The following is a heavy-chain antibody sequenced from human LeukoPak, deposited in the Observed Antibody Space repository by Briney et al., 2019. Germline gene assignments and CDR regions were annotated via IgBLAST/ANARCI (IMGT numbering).Heavy chain of an antibody. D-gene: IGHD1-1*01. V-gene: IGHV4-59*08. Sequence: SETLSLTCTVSGGPISGSYWSWMRQSPGKGLEWVAYIYNRGSTNSNPSLQSRVTISVDTSKNQFSLNLSSVTAADTAIYYCARHVLGGYNLHDGYFDYWGQGTLVAVSS. J-gene: IGHJ4*03. CDR3: ARHVLGGYNLHDGYFDY. CDR1: GGPISGSY. CDR2: IYNRGST.